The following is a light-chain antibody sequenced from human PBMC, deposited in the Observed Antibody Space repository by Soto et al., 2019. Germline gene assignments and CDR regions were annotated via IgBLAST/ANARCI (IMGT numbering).Light chain of an antibody. CDR3: QSYDSRLSGYV. J-gene: IGLJ1*01. CDR1: NSNIGSNYD. V-gene: IGLV1-40*01. CDR2: GNT. Sequence: QSVLTQPPSVSGAPGQRVTISCTGSNSNIGSNYDVIWYQQLPGTAPKLLIYGNTHRPSGVPHRFSGSKSGTLASLAITGLQPEDEADYYCQSYDSRLSGYVFGSGTKLT.